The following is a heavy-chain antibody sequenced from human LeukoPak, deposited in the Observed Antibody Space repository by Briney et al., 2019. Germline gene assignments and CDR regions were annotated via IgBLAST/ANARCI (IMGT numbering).Heavy chain of an antibody. J-gene: IGHJ4*02. Sequence: PGGSLRLSCAASGFTFSSYAMSWVRQAPGKGLEWVSAISGSGGSTYYADSVKGRFTISRDNSKNTLYLQMNGLRAEDTAVYYCAKGIVGATLVIDYWGQGTLVTVSS. CDR2: ISGSGGST. CDR3: AKGIVGATLVIDY. CDR1: GFTFSSYA. V-gene: IGHV3-23*01. D-gene: IGHD1-26*01.